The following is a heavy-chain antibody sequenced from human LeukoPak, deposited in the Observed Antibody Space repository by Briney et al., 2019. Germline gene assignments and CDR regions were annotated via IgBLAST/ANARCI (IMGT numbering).Heavy chain of an antibody. D-gene: IGHD6-13*01. V-gene: IGHV3-30*18. J-gene: IGHJ4*02. CDR3: AKDWEAAAPDY. CDR2: ISYDGSNK. CDR1: GHNFDDAW. Sequence: GGSLRLSCAVSGHNFDDAWMNWVRQAPGKGLEWVAVISYDGSNKYYADSVKGRFTISRDNSKNTLYLQMNSLRAEDTAVYYCAKDWEAAAPDYWGQGALVTVSS.